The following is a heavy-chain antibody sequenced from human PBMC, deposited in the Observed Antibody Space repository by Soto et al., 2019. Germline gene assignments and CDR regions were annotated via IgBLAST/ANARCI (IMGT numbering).Heavy chain of an antibody. D-gene: IGHD3-3*01. CDR1: GGSISRYY. J-gene: IGHJ6*02. CDR2: IYASGST. CDR3: ARVMLPYYDFWWGYCGQNHYNSMDV. V-gene: IGHV4-4*07. Sequence: SETLSLTCTVSGGSISRYYWSWIRQPPGKGLEWIGRIYASGSTNYNRSLKSRVSMSVDTSKSQLSLKLSSVTAADTAVYYCARVMLPYYDFWWGYCGQNHYNSMDVWGQGATVTVSS.